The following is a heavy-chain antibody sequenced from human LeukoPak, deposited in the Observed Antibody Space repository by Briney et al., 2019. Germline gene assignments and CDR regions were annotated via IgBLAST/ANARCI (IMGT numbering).Heavy chain of an antibody. J-gene: IGHJ5*02. CDR3: AVSAAGLFDP. Sequence: KPSETLSLTCAVYGGSFSGYYWSWIRQPPGKGLEWIGEINHSGSTNYNPSLKSRVNISVDTSKNQFSLRLSSVTAADAAVYYCAVSAAGLFDPWGQGTLVTVSS. CDR2: INHSGST. CDR1: GGSFSGYY. V-gene: IGHV4-34*01. D-gene: IGHD6-13*01.